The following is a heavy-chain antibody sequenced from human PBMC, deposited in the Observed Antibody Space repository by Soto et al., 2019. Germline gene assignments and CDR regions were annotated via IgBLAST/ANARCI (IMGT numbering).Heavy chain of an antibody. D-gene: IGHD2-21*01. CDR2: ISSSSSYI. J-gene: IGHJ5*02. V-gene: IGHV3-21*01. CDR3: VCMKWHRDQQKFDP. Sequence: WGSLRLSCAASGFTFSSYSMNWFRQAPGKGLEWVSSISSSSSYIYYADSVKGRFTISRDNAKNSLYLQMNSLRAEDTAVYYCVCMKWHRDQQKFDPWGQGPLVTVSS. CDR1: GFTFSSYS.